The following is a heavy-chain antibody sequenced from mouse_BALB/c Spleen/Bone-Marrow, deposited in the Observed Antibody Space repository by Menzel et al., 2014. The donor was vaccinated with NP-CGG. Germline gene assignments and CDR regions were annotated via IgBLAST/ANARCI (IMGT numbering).Heavy chain of an antibody. J-gene: IGHJ1*01. CDR3: TRSDGYYVPHWYFDV. V-gene: IGHV1S81*02. Sequence: VQLQQSGAELVKPGASVKLSCKASGYTFTSYYMYWVKQRPGQGLEWIGEINPGNGGTNFNEKFKSKATLTVDKSPSTAYMQLSSLTSEDSAVYYCTRSDGYYVPHWYFDVWGAGTTVTVSS. CDR2: INPGNGGT. CDR1: GYTFTSYY. D-gene: IGHD2-3*01.